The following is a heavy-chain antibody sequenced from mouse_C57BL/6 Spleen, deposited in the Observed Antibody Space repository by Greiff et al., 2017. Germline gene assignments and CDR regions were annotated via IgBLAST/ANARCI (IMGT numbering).Heavy chain of an antibody. CDR3: ARRDYYEAMDY. CDR2: IYPGSGST. Sequence: QVQLQQPGAELVKPGASVKMSCKASGYTFTSYWITWVKQRPGQGLEWIGDIYPGSGSTNYNEKFKSKATLTVDTSSSTAYMQLSSLTSEDAAVYYCARRDYYEAMDYWGQGTSVTVSS. CDR1: GYTFTSYW. V-gene: IGHV1-55*01. D-gene: IGHD1-1*01. J-gene: IGHJ4*01.